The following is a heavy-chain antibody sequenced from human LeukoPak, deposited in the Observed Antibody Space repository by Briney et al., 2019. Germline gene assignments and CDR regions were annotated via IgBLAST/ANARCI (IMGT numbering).Heavy chain of an antibody. CDR2: ISTYNGNT. D-gene: IGHD1-26*01. CDR1: GYTFTSYG. V-gene: IGHV1-18*01. Sequence: GSVKVSCKASGYTFTSYGISWVRQAPGQGRGWMGWISTYNGNTNYAQTLRGRVTMTTDTSTSTAYLELRSLRSDDTAVYYCARFSGRYYLAAPETEFDYWGQGTLVTVSS. J-gene: IGHJ4*02. CDR3: ARFSGRYYLAAPETEFDY.